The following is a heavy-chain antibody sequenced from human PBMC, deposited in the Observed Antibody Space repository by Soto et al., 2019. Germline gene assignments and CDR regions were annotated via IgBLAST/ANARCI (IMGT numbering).Heavy chain of an antibody. Sequence: EVQLVESGGGLVQPGGSLRLSCAASGFIFRNHWMTWVRQAPGKGLEWVANIKPDGSETSYVDSVKGRFTISRDNAKNSLSQQMNSLRAEDTAVYYCARDVGDVSFDYWGQGTLVTVSS. J-gene: IGHJ4*02. CDR3: ARDVGDVSFDY. CDR1: GFIFRNHW. D-gene: IGHD3-16*01. CDR2: IKPDGSET. V-gene: IGHV3-7*01.